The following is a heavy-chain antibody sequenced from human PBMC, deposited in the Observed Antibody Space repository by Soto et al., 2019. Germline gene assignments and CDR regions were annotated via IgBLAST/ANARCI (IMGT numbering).Heavy chain of an antibody. D-gene: IGHD4-17*01. Sequence: QVQLVQSGAEVKKPGSSVKVSCKASGGTFSSYTISWVRQAPGQGLERMGRIIPILGIANYAQKFQGRVTITADKSTSTAYMELSSLRSEDTAVYYCARAGIDPTGFDYWGQGTLVTVSS. CDR2: IIPILGIA. CDR1: GGTFSSYT. CDR3: ARAGIDPTGFDY. J-gene: IGHJ4*02. V-gene: IGHV1-69*02.